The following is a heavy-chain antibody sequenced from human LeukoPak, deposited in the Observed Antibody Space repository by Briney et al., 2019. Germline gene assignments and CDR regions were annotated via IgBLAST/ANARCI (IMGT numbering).Heavy chain of an antibody. CDR1: GFTFSSYS. D-gene: IGHD2-2*01. J-gene: IGHJ6*03. Sequence: PGGSLRLSCAASGFTFSSYSMDWVRRAPGKGLEWVSSISSSSSYIYYADSVKGRFTISRDNAKNSLYLQMNSLKVEDTAVYYCASGGTSFLVGYYYYMDVWGKGTTVTVSS. CDR2: ISSSSSYI. V-gene: IGHV3-21*01. CDR3: ASGGTSFLVGYYYYMDV.